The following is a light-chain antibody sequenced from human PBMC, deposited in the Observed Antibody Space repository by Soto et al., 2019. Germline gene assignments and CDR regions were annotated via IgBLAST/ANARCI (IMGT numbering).Light chain of an antibody. Sequence: DIQMTQSPSSLSASVGDRVNITCRASQSISSYLNWYQQRPGRVPKVLIYATSTLQTGVPSRFSGSASRTDFTLTISSRQPADFAAYYFLHTYNMPRPTFGQGTKVDSK. CDR2: ATS. CDR1: QSISSY. CDR3: LHTYNMPRPT. J-gene: IGKJ2*01. V-gene: IGKV1-39*01.